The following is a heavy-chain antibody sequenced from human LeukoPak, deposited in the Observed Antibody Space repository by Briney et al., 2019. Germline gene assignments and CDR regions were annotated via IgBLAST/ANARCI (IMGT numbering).Heavy chain of an antibody. CDR1: GGSFSGYY. D-gene: IGHD2-15*01. J-gene: IGHJ4*02. V-gene: IGHV4-34*01. CDR2: INHSGST. CDR3: ARGVEYCSGGSCYSEKLYY. Sequence: SETLSLTCAVYGGSFSGYYWSWIRQPPGKGLEWIGEINHSGSTNYNPSLKSRVTISVDTSKNQFSLKLSSVTAADTAVYYCARGVEYCSGGSCYSEKLYYWGQGTLVTVSS.